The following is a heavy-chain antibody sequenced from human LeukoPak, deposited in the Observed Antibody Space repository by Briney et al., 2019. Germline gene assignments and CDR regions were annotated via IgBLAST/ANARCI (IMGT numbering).Heavy chain of an antibody. J-gene: IGHJ3*01. Sequence: ASVKVSCKASGYTFTSYDINWVRQAPGQGLEWMGWISTFNGHTKYTQSLRDRVTLTTDSSTSTIYMELRSLRSDDTAVYYCAKGRVIYYDTTGYRPDDSFDFWGQGTMITVSS. CDR2: ISTFNGHT. V-gene: IGHV1-18*01. CDR3: AKGRVIYYDTTGYRPDDSFDF. D-gene: IGHD3-22*01. CDR1: GYTFTSYD.